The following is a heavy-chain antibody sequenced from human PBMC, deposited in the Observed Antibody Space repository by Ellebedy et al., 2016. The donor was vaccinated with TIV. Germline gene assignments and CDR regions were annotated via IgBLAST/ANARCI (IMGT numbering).Heavy chain of an antibody. CDR2: LYNRGST. V-gene: IGHV4-59*01. Sequence: MPSETLSLTCTVYGGSISDYYWSWIRQPPGKGPEWLGYLYNRGSTNYNPSLKSRVTISIDTSKNQLFLNLTSVTAADTAVYYCARPHGGPYAFDIWGQGTKVTVSS. CDR1: GGSISDYY. CDR3: ARPHGGPYAFDI. D-gene: IGHD3-16*01. J-gene: IGHJ3*02.